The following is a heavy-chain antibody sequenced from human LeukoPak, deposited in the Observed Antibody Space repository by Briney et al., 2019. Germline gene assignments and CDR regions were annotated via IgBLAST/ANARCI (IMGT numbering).Heavy chain of an antibody. CDR1: AFSFSSSW. CDR2: INQYEI. V-gene: IGHV3-7*01. D-gene: IGHD3-10*01. CDR3: ARDKSGTMMRGVITTYYYSMDV. J-gene: IGHJ6*03. Sequence: SLTLSCVASAFSFSSSWVTWVSQGPGKLLQWVASINQYEIHYVDAGRGRFTISRDKDKNSLYLQMNTLRGEDTALYYCARDKSGTMMRGVITTYYYSMDVWGKGTTVTISS.